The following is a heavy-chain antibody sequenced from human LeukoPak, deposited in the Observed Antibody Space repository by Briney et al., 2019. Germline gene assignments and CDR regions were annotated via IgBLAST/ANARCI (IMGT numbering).Heavy chain of an antibody. CDR3: ARNNYFDAFDI. D-gene: IGHD2/OR15-2a*01. CDR2: NYYSGST. Sequence: SETLSLTCTVSGGSISSYYWSWIRQPPGKGLEWIGYNYYSGSTNYNPSLKSRVTISVDTSKNQFSLKLSSVTAADTAVYYCARNNYFDAFDIWGQGTMVTVSS. J-gene: IGHJ3*02. V-gene: IGHV4-59*01. CDR1: GGSISSYY.